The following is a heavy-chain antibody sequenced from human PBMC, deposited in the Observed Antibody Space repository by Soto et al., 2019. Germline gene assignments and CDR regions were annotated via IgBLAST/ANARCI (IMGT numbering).Heavy chain of an antibody. CDR2: VYHSGST. CDR1: GTSISSTFW. D-gene: IGHD1-1*01. V-gene: IGHV4-4*02. CDR3: ARVPGTTRYWDF. Sequence: SETLSLTCAVSGTSISSTFWWTWVRQPPGKGLEWIGEVYHSGSTKYNPSLKSRVTISVDKSKNQFSLELRAVTAEDTAVYYCARVPGTTRYWDFWGQGTLVTVSS. J-gene: IGHJ4*02.